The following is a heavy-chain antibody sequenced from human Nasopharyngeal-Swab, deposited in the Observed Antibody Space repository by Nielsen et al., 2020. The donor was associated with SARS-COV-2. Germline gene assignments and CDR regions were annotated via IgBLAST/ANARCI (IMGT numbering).Heavy chain of an antibody. D-gene: IGHD2/OR15-2a*01. CDR2: IVGSGDNSGSGGNT. CDR1: GYSFRTYG. J-gene: IGHJ4*02. CDR3: AKDLRGPYFF. V-gene: IGHV3-23*01. Sequence: GGSLRLSCVASGYSFRTYGMSWVRQAPGKGLEWVAAIVGSGDNSGSGGNTYYADSVKGRFTISRDNSKNTLSLQMNSLRAEDTAVYYCAKDLRGPYFFWGQGTLVTVSS.